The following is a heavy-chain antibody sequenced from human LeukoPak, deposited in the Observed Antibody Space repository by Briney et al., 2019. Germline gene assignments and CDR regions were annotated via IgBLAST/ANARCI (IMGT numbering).Heavy chain of an antibody. CDR2: IYWNDDK. CDR3: AHSPWELLASPFDY. CDR1: GFSLSTSGVG. Sequence: ESGPTLVKPTQTLTLTCTFSGFSLSTSGVGVGWIRQPPGKALEWLALIYWNDDKCYSPSLKSRLTITKDTSKNQVVLTMTNMDPVDTATYYCAHSPWELLASPFDYWGQGTLVTVSS. D-gene: IGHD1-26*01. V-gene: IGHV2-5*01. J-gene: IGHJ4*02.